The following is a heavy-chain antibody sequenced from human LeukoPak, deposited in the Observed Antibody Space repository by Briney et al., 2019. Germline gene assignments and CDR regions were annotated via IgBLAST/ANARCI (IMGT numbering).Heavy chain of an antibody. CDR1: GFTFSNYA. CDR3: AKATGYDSSGYYYFFDD. Sequence: GGSLRLSCAASGFTFSNYALSWVRQAPGKGLEWLSAISGSGGSTYYADSVKGRFTISRDNSKNTLDLQMDSLGAEDTAVYYCAKATGYDSSGYYYFFDDWGLGTLVTVSS. J-gene: IGHJ4*02. D-gene: IGHD3-22*01. CDR2: ISGSGGST. V-gene: IGHV3-23*01.